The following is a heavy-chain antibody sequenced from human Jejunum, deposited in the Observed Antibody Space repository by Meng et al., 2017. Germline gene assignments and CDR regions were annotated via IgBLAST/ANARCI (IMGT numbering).Heavy chain of an antibody. J-gene: IGHJ4*02. CDR1: GFTFSSCA. CDR2: IGTDRDT. CDR3: ARNVPGSYFDY. V-gene: IGHV3-23*04. Sequence: EVQLAESGGGLVRPGGSLRLSCAASGFTFSSCAMTWVRQAPGKGLEWVSTIGTDRDTYYADSVKGRFTISRDNSKNTLYLQMNGLKAEDTALYFCARNVPGSYFDYWGQGILVTVSS. D-gene: IGHD2-15*01.